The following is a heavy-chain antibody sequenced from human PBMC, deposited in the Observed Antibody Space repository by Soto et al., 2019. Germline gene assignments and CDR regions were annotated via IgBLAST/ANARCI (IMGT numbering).Heavy chain of an antibody. CDR2: IRQDGIEK. V-gene: IGHV3-7*01. CDR3: AREGCSSTSCYWPYYYMDV. Sequence: PGGSQRLSCTGSGFIFRNYGMTWVRQAPGKGLEWVANIRQDGIEKNYVGSVKGRFTISRDNAKNSLYLEMNSLRAEDTAVYYCAREGCSSTSCYWPYYYMDVWGKGTTVTVSS. J-gene: IGHJ6*03. D-gene: IGHD2-2*01. CDR1: GFIFRNYG.